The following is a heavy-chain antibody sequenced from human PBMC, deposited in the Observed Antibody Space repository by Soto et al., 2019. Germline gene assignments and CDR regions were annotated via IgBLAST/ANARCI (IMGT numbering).Heavy chain of an antibody. CDR1: GGSISSGGYY. Sequence: QVQLQESGPGLVKPSQTLSLTCTVSGGSISSGGYYWSWIRQHPGKGLEWIGYIYYSGSTYYNPSLKSRVTISVDTSKNQFSLKLSSVTAADTAVYYCARGYCSSTSGTRSYWYFDLWGRGTLVTVSS. CDR3: ARGYCSSTSGTRSYWYFDL. CDR2: IYYSGST. D-gene: IGHD2-2*01. V-gene: IGHV4-31*03. J-gene: IGHJ2*01.